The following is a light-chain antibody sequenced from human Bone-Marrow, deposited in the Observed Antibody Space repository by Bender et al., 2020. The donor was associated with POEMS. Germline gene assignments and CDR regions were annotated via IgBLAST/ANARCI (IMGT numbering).Light chain of an antibody. J-gene: IGLJ2*01. V-gene: IGLV3-21*03. CDR1: NMETNS. CDR3: QVWDATDDWV. Sequence: SYVLTQAPSVSVAPGKTATITCGGDNMETNSVHWYRQKPGQAPILVVFGDSDRPSAIPERMSASNSGNTATLTITRVEAGDEADYYCQVWDATDDWVFGGGTKLTVL. CDR2: GDS.